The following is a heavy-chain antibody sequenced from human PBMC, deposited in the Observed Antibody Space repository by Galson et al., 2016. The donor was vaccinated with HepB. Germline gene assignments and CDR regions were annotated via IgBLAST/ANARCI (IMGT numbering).Heavy chain of an antibody. CDR1: GFTFSSYG. CDR2: ISGSVGST. CDR3: ATLLWFGELLYPFDY. D-gene: IGHD3-10*01. J-gene: IGHJ4*02. Sequence: SLRLSCAASGFTFSSYGMHWVRQAPGKGLEWVSSISGSVGSTYYADSVKGRFTISRDNSKNTLYLQMNSLRAEDTAVYYCATLLWFGELLYPFDYWGQGTLVTVSS. V-gene: IGHV3-23*01.